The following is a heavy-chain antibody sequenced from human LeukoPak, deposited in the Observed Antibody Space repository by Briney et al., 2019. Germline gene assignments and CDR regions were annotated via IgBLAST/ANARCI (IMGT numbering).Heavy chain of an antibody. CDR2: IYYSGST. J-gene: IGHJ3*02. CDR1: GGSISSGDYY. Sequence: PSQTLSLTCTVSGGSISSGDYYWSWIRQPPGKGLEWIGYIYYSGSTYYNPSLKSRVTISVDTSKNPFSLKLSSVTAADTAVYYCARHCSSENAFDIWGQGTMVTVSS. D-gene: IGHD6-6*01. V-gene: IGHV4-30-4*01. CDR3: ARHCSSENAFDI.